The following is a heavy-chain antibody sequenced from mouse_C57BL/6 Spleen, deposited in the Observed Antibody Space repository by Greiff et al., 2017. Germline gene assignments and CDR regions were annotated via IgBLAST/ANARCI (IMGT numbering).Heavy chain of an antibody. J-gene: IGHJ3*01. CDR3: GRPGSYNAIAY. CDR1: GYTFTDYN. V-gene: IGHV1-18*01. Sequence: EVQLQHSGPELVKPGASVKIPCKASGYTFTDYNMTWVKQSHGKSLEWIGDINPNNGGTTYNQTFKGKATLTVDKSSSKASMELSSLTSEDTAVYYWGRPGSYNAIAYWGQGTLVTVSA. CDR2: INPNNGGT.